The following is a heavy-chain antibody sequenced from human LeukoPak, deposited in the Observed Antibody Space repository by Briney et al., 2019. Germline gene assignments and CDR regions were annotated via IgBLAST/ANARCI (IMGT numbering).Heavy chain of an antibody. CDR1: GGSVSRGGYY. CDR2: TSYSEGT. Sequence: QPSETLSLTCTVSGGSVSRGGYYWNWIRQHPGKGLEWIGFTSYSEGTYYNPSLMSRITISVDISQNQFSLKMRDVTAADTAVYYCAKVGQWLVLSAFDFWGQGTMVTVSS. CDR3: AKVGQWLVLSAFDF. V-gene: IGHV4-31*03. J-gene: IGHJ3*01. D-gene: IGHD6-19*01.